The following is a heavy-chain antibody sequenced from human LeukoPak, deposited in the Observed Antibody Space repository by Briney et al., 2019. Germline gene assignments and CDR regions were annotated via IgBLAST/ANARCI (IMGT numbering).Heavy chain of an antibody. Sequence: SETLSLTCTVSGGSISSSSYYWGWIRQPPGKGLEWIESIYYSGSTYYNPSLKSRVTISVDTSKNQFSLKLSSVTAADTAVYYCARYCGGDCYPDDAFDIWGQGTMVTVSS. J-gene: IGHJ3*02. CDR2: IYYSGST. V-gene: IGHV4-39*01. CDR3: ARYCGGDCYPDDAFDI. CDR1: GGSISSSSYY. D-gene: IGHD2-21*02.